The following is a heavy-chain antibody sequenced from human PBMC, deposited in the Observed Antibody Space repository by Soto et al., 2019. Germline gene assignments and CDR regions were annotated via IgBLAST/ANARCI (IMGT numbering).Heavy chain of an antibody. D-gene: IGHD3-3*01. CDR2: IIPIFGTA. V-gene: IGHV1-69*13. CDR1: GGTFSSYA. J-gene: IGHJ6*02. Sequence: SVKVSCKASGGTFSSYAISRVRQAPGQGLEWMGGIIPIFGTANYAQKFQGRVTITADESTSTAYMELSSLRSEDTAVYYCARDNPGITIFGAVTKPLSYYGMDVWGQGTTVTVSS. CDR3: ARDNPGITIFGAVTKPLSYYGMDV.